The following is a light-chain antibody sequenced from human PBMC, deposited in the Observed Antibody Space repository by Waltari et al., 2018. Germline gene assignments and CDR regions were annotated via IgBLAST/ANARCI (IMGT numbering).Light chain of an antibody. V-gene: IGLV3-21*04. Sequence: SYVLTQAPSASVAPGKTATITSGGNNIGGRRVHWYRQKPGQAPALVMYDDSDRPSGIPERFSGSNSGNTATLTISRVEAGDEADYYCQVWDSGSRDRHVVFGGGTKLTVL. J-gene: IGLJ2*01. CDR3: QVWDSGSRDRHVV. CDR2: DDS. CDR1: NIGGRR.